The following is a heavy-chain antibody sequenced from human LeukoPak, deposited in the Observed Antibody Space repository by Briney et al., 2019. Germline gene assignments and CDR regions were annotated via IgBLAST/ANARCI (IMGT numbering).Heavy chain of an antibody. D-gene: IGHD3-10*01. Sequence: GGSLRLSCAASGFTFSTFWMTWVCQAPGKGLEWLTNIKQDGSEKHYLDSVKGRFTISRDNAKNSLYLQMNSLRAEDTAVYYCASYSSSRGDIEYWGQGTLVTVSS. CDR3: ASYSSSRGDIEY. CDR1: GFTFSTFW. J-gene: IGHJ4*02. V-gene: IGHV3-7*02. CDR2: IKQDGSEK.